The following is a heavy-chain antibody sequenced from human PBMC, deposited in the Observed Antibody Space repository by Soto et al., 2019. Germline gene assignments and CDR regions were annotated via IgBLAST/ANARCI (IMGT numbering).Heavy chain of an antibody. CDR3: ARVVGAPNWFDP. Sequence: EVQLAESGGGLVQPGGSLRLSCAASGFTFSDHQMDWVRQAPGKGLEWVGRSRNKANSYTTEYAASVKGRFTISRDDSKNSLYLQMNSLKIEDTAVYYCARVVGAPNWFDPWGQGTLVTVSS. CDR1: GFTFSDHQ. CDR2: SRNKANSYTT. J-gene: IGHJ5*02. V-gene: IGHV3-72*01. D-gene: IGHD1-26*01.